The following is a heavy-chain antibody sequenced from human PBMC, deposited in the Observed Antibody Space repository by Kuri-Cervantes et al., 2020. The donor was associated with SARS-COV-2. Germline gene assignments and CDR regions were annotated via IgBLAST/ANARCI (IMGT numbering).Heavy chain of an antibody. CDR2: ISHDGKNK. Sequence: GESLKISCAASGFNFSRTDMHWVRQAPGKGLEWVAVISHDGKNKKCIASGKGRFTISRDNSQNTLYLHMKSLRSEDTAMYYCAEDRVGVQDFWGQGTLVTDSS. D-gene: IGHD2-21*01. J-gene: IGHJ4*02. CDR3: AEDRVGVQDF. V-gene: IGHV3-30*18. CDR1: GFNFSRTD.